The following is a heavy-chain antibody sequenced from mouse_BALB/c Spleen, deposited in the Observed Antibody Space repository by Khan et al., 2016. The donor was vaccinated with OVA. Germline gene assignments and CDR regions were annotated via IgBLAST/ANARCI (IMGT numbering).Heavy chain of an antibody. J-gene: IGHJ3*01. CDR3: TIHGFVAWFTY. CDR1: GYSFTNYY. D-gene: IGHD2-2*01. V-gene: IGHV1S135*01. CDR2: IDPFSGCT. Sequence: VQLQQSGPELMKPGASVKISCKASGYSFTNYYIHWVIQSHGKSLEWIGYIDPFSGCTTYNQKFKGKATLTVDKSSSTAYIHLSNLTSEDSAVYYCTIHGFVAWFTYWGQGTLVTVSA.